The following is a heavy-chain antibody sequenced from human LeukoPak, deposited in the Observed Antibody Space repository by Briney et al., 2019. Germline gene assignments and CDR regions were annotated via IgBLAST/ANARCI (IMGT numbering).Heavy chain of an antibody. CDR3: VRDRYSGYDCDFYYSGMDV. CDR2: IHYSGRT. D-gene: IGHD5-12*01. Sequence: PSETLSLTCSVSDGSFSSADFYWSWIRQHPGMGLEWIGHIHYSGRTYYNPSLKSRAAISLATSKNQCSLKLVSVTAADTAGYYCVRDRYSGYDCDFYYSGMDVWGKGTTVTVSS. V-gene: IGHV4-31*03. CDR1: DGSFSSADFY. J-gene: IGHJ6*04.